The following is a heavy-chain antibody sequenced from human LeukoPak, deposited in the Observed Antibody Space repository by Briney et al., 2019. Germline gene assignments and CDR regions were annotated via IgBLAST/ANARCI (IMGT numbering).Heavy chain of an antibody. Sequence: GGSLRLSCAASGFTFSSYSMNWVRQAPGRGLEWVSPISSSSSYIYYADSVKGRFTISRDNAKNSLYLQMNSLRAEDTAVYYCARLCPLGYCSRPGDYWGQGTLVTVSS. CDR3: ARLCPLGYCSRPGDY. V-gene: IGHV3-21*01. CDR1: GFTFSSYS. D-gene: IGHD2-2*01. J-gene: IGHJ4*02. CDR2: ISSSSSYI.